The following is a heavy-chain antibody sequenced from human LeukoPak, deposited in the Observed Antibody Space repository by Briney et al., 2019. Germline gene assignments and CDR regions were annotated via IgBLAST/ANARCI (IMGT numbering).Heavy chain of an antibody. D-gene: IGHD3-10*01. CDR3: AKLKVFGSGSWDY. V-gene: IGHV3-48*01. CDR2: ISSSGSTI. J-gene: IGHJ4*02. Sequence: PGGSLRLSCAASGFTFSSYWMHWVRQAPGKGLEWVSYISSSGSTIYYADSVKGRFSISRDNSKNTLYLQMNSLRVEDTATYYCAKLKVFGSGSWDYWGQGSLVTVSS. CDR1: GFTFSSYW.